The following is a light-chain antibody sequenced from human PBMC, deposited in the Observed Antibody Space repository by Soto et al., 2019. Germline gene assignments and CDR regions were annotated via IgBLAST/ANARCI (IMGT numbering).Light chain of an antibody. Sequence: EIVMTQSPATLSVSPGERATLSSRASQSVSSNLAWYQQKPGQAPRLLIYGASTRATGIPARFSGSGSGTEFTLTISSLEPEDFAVYYCQQRSNWPITFGQGTRLEI. CDR1: QSVSSN. CDR2: GAS. J-gene: IGKJ5*01. V-gene: IGKV3-15*01. CDR3: QQRSNWPIT.